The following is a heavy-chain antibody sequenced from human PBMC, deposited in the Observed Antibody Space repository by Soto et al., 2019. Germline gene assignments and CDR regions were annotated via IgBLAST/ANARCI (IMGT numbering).Heavy chain of an antibody. CDR2: LYSGGGT. J-gene: IGHJ5*02. Sequence: GGSLRLSCAVSGFTVSGNFMSWVRQAPGKGLEWASVLYSGGGTYYADSVKGRFTISRDNFKNKLYLQMDSLRVEDTAIYYCARVNPPYPWGQGTLVTVSS. CDR1: GFTVSGNF. V-gene: IGHV3-53*01. CDR3: ARVNPPYP.